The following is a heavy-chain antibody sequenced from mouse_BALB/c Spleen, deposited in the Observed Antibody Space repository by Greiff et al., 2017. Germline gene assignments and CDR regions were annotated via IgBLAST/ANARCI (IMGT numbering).Heavy chain of an antibody. D-gene: IGHD1-2*01. V-gene: IGHV1-82*01. Sequence: QVQLKESGPELVKPGASVKISCKASGYAFSSSWMNWVKQRPGQGLEWIGRIYPGDGDTNYNGKFKGKATLTADKSSSTAYMQLSSLTSVDSAVYFCARERRTTAFDYWGQGTTLTVSS. CDR2: IYPGDGDT. CDR3: ARERRTTAFDY. CDR1: GYAFSSSW. J-gene: IGHJ2*01.